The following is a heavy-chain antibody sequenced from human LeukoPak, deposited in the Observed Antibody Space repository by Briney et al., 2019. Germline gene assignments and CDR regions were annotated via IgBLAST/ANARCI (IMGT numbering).Heavy chain of an antibody. V-gene: IGHV3-21*01. D-gene: IGHD5-24*01. CDR3: ARDRVEMATMRAFDI. J-gene: IGHJ3*02. CDR2: ISSSSSYI. Sequence: GGSLRLSCAASGFTFSSYAMSRVRQAPGKGLEWVSSISSSSSYIYYADSVKGRFTISRDNAKNSLYLQMNSLRAEDTAVYYCARDRVEMATMRAFDIWGQGTMVTVSS. CDR1: GFTFSSYA.